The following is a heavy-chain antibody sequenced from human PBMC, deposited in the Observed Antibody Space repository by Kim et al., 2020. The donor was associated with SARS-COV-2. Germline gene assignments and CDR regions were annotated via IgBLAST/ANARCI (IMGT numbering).Heavy chain of an antibody. Sequence: ETSYVDSVKGRFTISSDNAKNALYLQMNSLRAEDTAIYYCARGGLGGAFDYWGQGTLVTVSS. CDR2: ET. V-gene: IGHV3-7*01. D-gene: IGHD1-26*01. J-gene: IGHJ4*02. CDR3: ARGGLGGAFDY.